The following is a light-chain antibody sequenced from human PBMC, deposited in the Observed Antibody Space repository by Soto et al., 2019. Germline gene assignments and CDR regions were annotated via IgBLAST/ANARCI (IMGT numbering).Light chain of an antibody. Sequence: QSALTQPASVSGSPGQSITISCTGTSIDIGDYKYVSWYKQHPGKATKVMIYDVSNRPSGVSNRFSGSKSGNTASLTISGLQAEDDADYYCSSYTDSSFVIFGGGTKLIVL. CDR3: SSYTDSSFVI. J-gene: IGLJ2*01. CDR2: DVS. CDR1: SIDIGDYKY. V-gene: IGLV2-14*03.